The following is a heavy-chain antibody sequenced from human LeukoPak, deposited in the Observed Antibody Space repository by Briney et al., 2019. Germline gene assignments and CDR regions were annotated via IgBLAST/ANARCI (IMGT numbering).Heavy chain of an antibody. D-gene: IGHD6-19*01. V-gene: IGHV4-39*01. CDR3: AGNIAVAGFDAFDI. CDR2: IFFSGST. J-gene: IGHJ3*02. Sequence: SETLSLTCTVSGASISNSRDYWGWIRQPQGKGLEWIGSIFFSGSTYYNPSLKSRVTTSVDTSKNQFSLKLSSVTAADTAIYYCAGNIAVAGFDAFDIWGQGTMVTVSS. CDR1: GASISNSRDY.